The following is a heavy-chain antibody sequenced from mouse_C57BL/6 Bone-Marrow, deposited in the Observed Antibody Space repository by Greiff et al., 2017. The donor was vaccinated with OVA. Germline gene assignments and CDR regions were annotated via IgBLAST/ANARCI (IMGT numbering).Heavy chain of an antibody. V-gene: IGHV1-55*01. CDR3: ARSEIYYYGSSYAWFAY. CDR1: GYTFTSYW. D-gene: IGHD1-1*01. Sequence: VQLQQSGAELVKPGASVKMSCKASGYTFTSYWITWVKQRPGQGLEWIGDIYPGSGSTNYNEKFKSKATLTVDTSSSTAYMQLSSLTSEDSAVYYCARSEIYYYGSSYAWFAYWGQGTLVTVSA. CDR2: IYPGSGST. J-gene: IGHJ3*01.